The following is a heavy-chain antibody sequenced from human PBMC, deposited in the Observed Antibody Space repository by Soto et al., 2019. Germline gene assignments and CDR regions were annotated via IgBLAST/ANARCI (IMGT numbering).Heavy chain of an antibody. D-gene: IGHD2-15*01. J-gene: IGHJ3*02. Sequence: GGSLRLSCAASGFTFSSYGMHWVRQAPGKGLEWVAVISYDGSNKYYADSVKGRFAISIDNSNNTLYRQMNSLRAEDTAGYYCAKAEGGRGCSGGSSDPFAFDIWGQGTMVTVSS. CDR3: AKAEGGRGCSGGSSDPFAFDI. CDR2: ISYDGSNK. V-gene: IGHV3-30*18. CDR1: GFTFSSYG.